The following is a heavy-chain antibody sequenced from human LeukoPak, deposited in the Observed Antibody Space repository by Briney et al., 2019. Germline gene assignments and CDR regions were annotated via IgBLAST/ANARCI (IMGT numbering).Heavy chain of an antibody. D-gene: IGHD3-10*01. CDR2: IGGGGGTT. V-gene: IGHV3-23*01. J-gene: IGHJ4*02. CDR3: ARYNYDSGRPLDY. Sequence: GGSLRLSCAASGLTFSSYAMSWVRQAPGKGLEWLSTIGGGGGTTYYADSVKGRFAISRDNSKNTLELQMDSLRAEDTAVYYCARYNYDSGRPLDYWGQGTLVTVSS. CDR1: GLTFSSYA.